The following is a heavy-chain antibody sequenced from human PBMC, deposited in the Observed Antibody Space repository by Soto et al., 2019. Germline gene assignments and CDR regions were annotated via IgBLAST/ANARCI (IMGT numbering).Heavy chain of an antibody. CDR1: GASISSGY. CDR2: IYYDGRT. CDR3: ARFGVDDSPGYFWFYFDC. D-gene: IGHD3-22*01. J-gene: IGHJ4*02. Sequence: QVQLQESGPGLVKPSQTLSLTCTVSGASISSGYWSWIRQSPGKGLEWIGYIYYDGRTYYNPSLRSRVTISVDTSQNQFSLILSSVTAADTAVYHCARFGVDDSPGYFWFYFDCWGQGSLGTVSS. V-gene: IGHV4-30-4*01.